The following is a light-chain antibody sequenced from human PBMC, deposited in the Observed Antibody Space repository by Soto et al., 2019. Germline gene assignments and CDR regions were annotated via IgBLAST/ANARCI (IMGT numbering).Light chain of an antibody. CDR3: QQRSNWPFA. CDR2: DTS. CDR1: HSVGST. J-gene: IGKJ5*01. V-gene: IGKV3-11*01. Sequence: ETVITHSPATLSVSPGERATLSCRASHSVGSTLAWYQQKPGQAPRLLMFDTSTRATGIPARFSGSGSGTDFTLTISSLEPEDFAVYYCQQRSNWPFAFGQGTRLEIK.